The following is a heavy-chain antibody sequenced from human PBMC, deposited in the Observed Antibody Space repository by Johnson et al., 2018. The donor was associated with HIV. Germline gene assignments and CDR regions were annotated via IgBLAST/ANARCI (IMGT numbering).Heavy chain of an antibody. Sequence: VQLVESGGGLVQPGGSLRLSCAASGFTFSRYAMHWVRQAPGKGLVWVSRMNGDGKSTTYADSVKGRFTISRDNSKNTLYLQMNSLLPEDTAVYYCAKSDSGYDAFDIWGQGTMVTVSS. V-gene: IGHV3-74*02. CDR1: GFTFSRYA. D-gene: IGHD5-12*01. CDR2: MNGDGKST. J-gene: IGHJ3*02. CDR3: AKSDSGYDAFDI.